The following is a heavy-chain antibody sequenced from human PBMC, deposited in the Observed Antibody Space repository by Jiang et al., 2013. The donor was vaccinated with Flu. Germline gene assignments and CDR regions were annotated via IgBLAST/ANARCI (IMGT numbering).Heavy chain of an antibody. CDR2: FHYSGTT. J-gene: IGHJ4*02. V-gene: IGHV4-39*01. CDR1: GGSVSSTSYY. Sequence: LLKPSETLSLTCTVAGGSVSSTSYYWGWIRQPPGRGLEWIGTFHYSGTTYYNPPLKSRVTISVDTSKNEFSLNLTSVTAADTAVYYCATSLGEIRAVDHWGQGTLVTVTS. CDR3: ATSLGEIRAVDH. D-gene: IGHD1-26*01.